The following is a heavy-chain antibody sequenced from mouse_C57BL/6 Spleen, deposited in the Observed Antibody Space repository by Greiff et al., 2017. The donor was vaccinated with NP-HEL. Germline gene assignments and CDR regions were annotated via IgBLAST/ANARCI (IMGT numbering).Heavy chain of an antibody. Sequence: EVQLQQSGPELVKPGASVKMSCKASGYTFTDYNMHWVKQSHGKSLEWIGYINPNNGGTSYNQKFKGKATLTVNKSSSTAYMELRSLTSEDSAVYYCARTHTAQATGCAYWGQGTLVTVSA. D-gene: IGHD3-2*02. CDR3: ARTHTAQATGCAY. CDR2: INPNNGGT. J-gene: IGHJ3*01. V-gene: IGHV1-22*01. CDR1: GYTFTDYN.